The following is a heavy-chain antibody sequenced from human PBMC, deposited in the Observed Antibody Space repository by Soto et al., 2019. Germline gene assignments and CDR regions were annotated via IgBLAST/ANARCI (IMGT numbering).Heavy chain of an antibody. CDR2: IFSSGST. CDR3: AREGSYSAYNFAHGIQLWSFDF. Sequence: SETLSLTCTVSGGSINTFYWSWVRQPAGKGLEWIGRIFSSGSTSFNPSLESRVAMSVDTSKNHFSLNLSSVTAADMAVYYCAREGSYSAYNFAHGIQLWSFDFWGQGALVTV. J-gene: IGHJ4*02. D-gene: IGHD5-12*01. V-gene: IGHV4-4*07. CDR1: GGSINTFY.